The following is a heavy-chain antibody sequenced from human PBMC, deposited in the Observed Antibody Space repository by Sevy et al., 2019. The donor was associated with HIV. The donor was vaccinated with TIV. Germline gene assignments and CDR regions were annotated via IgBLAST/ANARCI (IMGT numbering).Heavy chain of an antibody. CDR3: ARHGYYYAMDV. V-gene: IGHV3-7*01. CDR1: GFTFSWGW. Sequence: GGSLRLSCIASGFTFSWGWMSWVRQAPGKGLESVAKIDQDGSVKDYVDSVKGRFTISRDNVKNSLYLQMNSLRPEDKAKYYCARHGYYYAMDVWGQGTTVTVSS. J-gene: IGHJ6*02. CDR2: IDQDGSVK.